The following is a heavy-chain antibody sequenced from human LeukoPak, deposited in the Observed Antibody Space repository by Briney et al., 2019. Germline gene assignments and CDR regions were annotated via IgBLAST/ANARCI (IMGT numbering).Heavy chain of an antibody. CDR3: AKGTVGATIQH. J-gene: IGHJ1*01. Sequence: AGGSLRLSCAASGFTFSSYGMHWVRQAPGKGLEWVAVIWYDGSNKYYADSVKGRFTISRDNSKNSLYLQMNSLRAEDTALYYCAKGTVGATIQHWGQGTLVTVSS. V-gene: IGHV3-33*03. D-gene: IGHD1-26*01. CDR1: GFTFSSYG. CDR2: IWYDGSNK.